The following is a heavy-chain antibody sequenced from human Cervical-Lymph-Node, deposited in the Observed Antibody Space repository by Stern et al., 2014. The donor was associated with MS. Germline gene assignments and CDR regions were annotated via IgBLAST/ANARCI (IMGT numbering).Heavy chain of an antibody. V-gene: IGHV3-33*01. D-gene: IGHD4-23*01. CDR3: AREGGNTAEYFQH. J-gene: IGHJ1*01. CDR2: IWYDGSNR. CDR1: GFTFSSSG. Sequence: VQLVESGGGVVQPGRSLRLSCAASGFTFSSSGMHWVRQAPGKGLEWLAIIWYDGSNRYYADSVKGRFTISRDNSKNTLYLQMNSLRAEDTAVYCCAREGGNTAEYFQHWGQGTLVTVSS.